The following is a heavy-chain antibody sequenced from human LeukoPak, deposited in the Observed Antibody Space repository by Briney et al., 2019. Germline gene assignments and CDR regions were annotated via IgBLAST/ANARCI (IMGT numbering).Heavy chain of an antibody. CDR2: IYYSGST. CDR1: GGSISSSNYY. CDR3: ARHYYYSGQVPYYFDY. Sequence: SETLSLTCTVSGGSISSSNYYWGWIRQPPGKGLEWIGTIYYSGSTYYNPSLKSRVTISVDTSTNQFSLKLSSGTAADTAVYYCARHYYYSGQVPYYFDYWGQGTLVTVSS. D-gene: IGHD3-22*01. V-gene: IGHV4-39*01. J-gene: IGHJ4*02.